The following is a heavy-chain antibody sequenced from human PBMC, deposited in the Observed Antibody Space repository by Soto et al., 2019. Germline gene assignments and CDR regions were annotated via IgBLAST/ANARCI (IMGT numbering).Heavy chain of an antibody. CDR2: INPSGGST. Sequence: GASVKVSCKASGYTFTSYYMHWVRQAPGQGLEWMGIINPSGGSTSYAQKFQGRFTISRDNSKNTLYLQMNSLRAEDTAVYYCAKEKLQGSDRDYYFDYWGQGTLVTVSS. D-gene: IGHD4-4*01. J-gene: IGHJ4*02. CDR3: AKEKLQGSDRDYYFDY. V-gene: IGHV1-46*01. CDR1: GYTFTSYY.